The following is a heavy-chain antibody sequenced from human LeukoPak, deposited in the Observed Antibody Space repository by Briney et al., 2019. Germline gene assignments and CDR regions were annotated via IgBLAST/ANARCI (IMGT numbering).Heavy chain of an antibody. CDR1: GYTFTDYY. CDR2: INPNSGAT. CDR3: TRYSLGGDYDFGY. J-gene: IGHJ4*02. D-gene: IGHD4-17*01. Sequence: ASVKVSCKPSGYTFTDYYIHWVRQAPGQGLEWMGWINPNSGATDYAQKFQGRVTMTRDTSISTAYMELSSLRSDDTAVFYCTRYSLGGDYDFGYWGQGTLVTVSS. V-gene: IGHV1-2*02.